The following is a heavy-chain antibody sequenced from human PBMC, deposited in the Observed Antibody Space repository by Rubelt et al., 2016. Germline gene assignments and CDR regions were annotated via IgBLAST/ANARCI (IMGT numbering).Heavy chain of an antibody. J-gene: IGHJ6*02. Sequence: GSGGGVVQPGGSLRLSCAASGFTFSDFALTWVRQAPGKGLEWVSVIYSGGSTYYADSVKARFTISRDKSKNTVYLQMNSLRAEDTAVYFCARDRQIFGVVIPYPYYYGMDVWGQGTTVTVSS. V-gene: IGHV3-66*01. CDR3: ARDRQIFGVVIPYPYYYGMDV. CDR1: GFTFSDFA. D-gene: IGHD3-3*01. CDR2: IYSGGST.